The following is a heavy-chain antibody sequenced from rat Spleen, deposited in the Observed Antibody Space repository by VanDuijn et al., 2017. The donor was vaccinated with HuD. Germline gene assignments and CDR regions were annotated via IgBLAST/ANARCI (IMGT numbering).Heavy chain of an antibody. V-gene: IGHV2-43*01. Sequence: QVPLKESGPGLVQPSQTLSLTCTVSGFSLTSYHVSWVRQPPGTGLEWMGIIWTGGSTAYNSLLKARLSITRDTSNSQVFLKMNSLQTEDTATYYCASLGVDYWGQGVMVTVSS. J-gene: IGHJ2*01. D-gene: IGHD5-1*01. CDR3: ASLGVDY. CDR1: GFSLTSYH. CDR2: IWTGGST.